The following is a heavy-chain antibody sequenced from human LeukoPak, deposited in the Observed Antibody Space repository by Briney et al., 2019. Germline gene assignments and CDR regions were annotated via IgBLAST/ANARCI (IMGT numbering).Heavy chain of an antibody. CDR1: GYTLTELS. CDR3: ATPTSLIYPQFDY. V-gene: IGHV1-24*01. D-gene: IGHD2-2*02. J-gene: IGHJ4*02. CDR2: FDPEDGET. Sequence: ASVKVSCKVSGYTLTELSMHWVRQAPGKGLEGRGGFDPEDGETIYAQKFQGRVTMTEDTSTDTAYMELSRLRSEDTAVYYCATPTSLIYPQFDYWGQGTLVTVSS.